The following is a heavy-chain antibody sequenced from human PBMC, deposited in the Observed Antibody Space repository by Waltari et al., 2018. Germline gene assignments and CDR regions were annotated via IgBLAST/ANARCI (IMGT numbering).Heavy chain of an antibody. CDR3: ARDRKYSSGWSGIGFDP. J-gene: IGHJ5*02. Sequence: QVQLQESGPGLVKPSETLSLTCTVSGGSISSYYWSWIRQPPGKGLEWIGYIPYSGSTNYNPAHKSRVTISVDTSKNQFSLKLSSVTAADTAVYYCARDRKYSSGWSGIGFDPWGQGTLVTVSS. CDR2: IPYSGST. V-gene: IGHV4-59*01. D-gene: IGHD6-19*01. CDR1: GGSISSYY.